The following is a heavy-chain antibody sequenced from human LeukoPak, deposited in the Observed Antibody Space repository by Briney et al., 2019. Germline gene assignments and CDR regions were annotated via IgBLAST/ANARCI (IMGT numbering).Heavy chain of an antibody. D-gene: IGHD1-26*01. Sequence: SVKVSCKASGGTFSSYAISWVRQAPGQGLEWMGGIIPIFGTANYAQKFQGRVTITADDSTSTAYMELSSLRSEDTAVYYCARDLGHSSGSYLERGYYFDYWGQGTLVTVSS. CDR1: GGTFSSYA. V-gene: IGHV1-69*01. CDR2: IIPIFGTA. CDR3: ARDLGHSSGSYLERGYYFDY. J-gene: IGHJ4*02.